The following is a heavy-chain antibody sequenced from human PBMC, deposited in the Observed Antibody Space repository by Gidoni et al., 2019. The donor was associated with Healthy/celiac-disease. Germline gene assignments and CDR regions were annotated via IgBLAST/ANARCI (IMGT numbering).Heavy chain of an antibody. V-gene: IGHV3-48*02. J-gene: IGHJ3*02. D-gene: IGHD6-6*01. CDR3: ARERRAARPRRDAFDI. Sequence: EVQLVESGGGLVQPGGSLRLSCAASGFTFSSYSMNWVRQAPGKGLEWVSYISSSSSTIYYADSVKGRFTISRDNAKNSLYLQMNSLRDEDTAVYYCARERRAARPRRDAFDIWGQGTMVTVSS. CDR2: ISSSSSTI. CDR1: GFTFSSYS.